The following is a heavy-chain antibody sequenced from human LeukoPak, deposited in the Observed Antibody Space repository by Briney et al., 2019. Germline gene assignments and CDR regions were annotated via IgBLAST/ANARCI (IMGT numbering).Heavy chain of an antibody. CDR1: GFSFSDHY. CDR2: ISNSGGTT. J-gene: IGHJ4*02. D-gene: IGHD2-21*02. V-gene: IGHV3-11*01. CDR3: ARTARLLDY. Sequence: PGGSLRLSCEASGFSFSDHYMTWIRQAPGKGLEWLSYISNSGGTTNYADSVKGRFTVSRDNAKNSLFLQMNSLRAEDTAVYYCARTARLLDYWGQGTLVTVSS.